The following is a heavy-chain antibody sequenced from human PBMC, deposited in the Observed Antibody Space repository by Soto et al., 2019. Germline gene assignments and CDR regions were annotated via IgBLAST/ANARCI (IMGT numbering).Heavy chain of an antibody. CDR1: GYTFTSYG. CDR3: ARVSKGSGWYAYYYYYGMDV. D-gene: IGHD6-19*01. CDR2: ISAYNGNT. V-gene: IGHV1-18*01. J-gene: IGHJ6*02. Sequence: GASVKVSCKASGYTFTSYGISWVRQAPGQGLEWMGWISAYNGNTNYAQKLQGRVTMTTDTSTSTAYMELRSLRSDDTAVYYCARVSKGSGWYAYYYYYGMDVWGQGTTVTVSS.